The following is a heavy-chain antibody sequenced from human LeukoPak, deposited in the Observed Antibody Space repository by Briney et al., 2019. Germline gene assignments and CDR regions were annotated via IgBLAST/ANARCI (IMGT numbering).Heavy chain of an antibody. J-gene: IGHJ4*02. Sequence: SETLSLTCTVSGGSVSSSNYYWSWIRQPPGKGLEWVGFFSYNVHSDYNPSLKSRVTISVDTSKNQFSLRLSSVTAADTAMYYCARSSGYSSDWPPDYWGQGTLVTVSS. CDR2: FSYNVHS. CDR3: ARSSGYSSDWPPDY. D-gene: IGHD6-19*01. CDR1: GGSVSSSNYY. V-gene: IGHV4-61*01.